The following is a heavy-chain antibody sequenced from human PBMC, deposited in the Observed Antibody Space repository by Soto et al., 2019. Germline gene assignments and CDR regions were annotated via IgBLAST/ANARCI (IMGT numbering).Heavy chain of an antibody. CDR2: IYYSGST. V-gene: IGHV4-59*01. Sequence: SETLSLTCTVSGGSISSYYWSWIRQPPGKGLEWIGYIYYSGSTNYNPSLKSRVTISVDTSKNQFSLKLSSVTAADTAVYYCARQDYDFWSGYAINYWGQGTLVTVSS. CDR1: GGSISSYY. J-gene: IGHJ4*02. D-gene: IGHD3-3*01. CDR3: ARQDYDFWSGYAINY.